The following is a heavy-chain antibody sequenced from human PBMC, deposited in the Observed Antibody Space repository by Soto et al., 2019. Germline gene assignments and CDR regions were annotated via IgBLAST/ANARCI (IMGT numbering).Heavy chain of an antibody. D-gene: IGHD2-15*01. V-gene: IGHV3-30*03. Sequence: GGSLRLSCAASGFTFSNHGMHWVRQAPGKGLEWVAFISYDGSNENYAELVKGRFTISRDNSKNRVHLQMNSLRAEDTAVYYCARDTSSGGSPLDYWGQGTLVTVSS. J-gene: IGHJ4*02. CDR2: ISYDGSNE. CDR3: ARDTSSGGSPLDY. CDR1: GFTFSNHG.